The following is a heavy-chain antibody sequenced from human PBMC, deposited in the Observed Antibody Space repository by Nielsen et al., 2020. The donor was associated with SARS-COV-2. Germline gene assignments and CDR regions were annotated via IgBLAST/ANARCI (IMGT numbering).Heavy chain of an antibody. CDR2: ISYDGSNK. J-gene: IGHJ6*02. V-gene: IGHV3-30*03. D-gene: IGHD4-23*01. CDR1: GFTFSSYG. Sequence: GGSLRLSCAASGFTFSSYGMHWVRQAPGKGLEWVAVISYDGSNKYYADSVKGRFTISRDNSKNTLYLQMNSLRAEDTAVYYCARDLPDYGGNSGGMDVWGQGTTVTVSS. CDR3: ARDLPDYGGNSGGMDV.